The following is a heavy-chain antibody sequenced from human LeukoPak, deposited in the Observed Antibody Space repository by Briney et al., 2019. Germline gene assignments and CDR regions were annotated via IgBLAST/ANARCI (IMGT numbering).Heavy chain of an antibody. J-gene: IGHJ6*04. CDR3: ARDIYTIFGVVIIGMDV. CDR1: GFTFSSYS. V-gene: IGHV3-21*01. Sequence: GGSLRLSCAASGFTFSSYSMNWVRQAPGKGLEWVSSISSSSSYIYYADSVKGRFTISRDNAKNSLYLQMNSLRAEDTAVYYCARDIYTIFGVVIIGMDVWGKGTTVTVSS. D-gene: IGHD3-3*01. CDR2: ISSSSSYI.